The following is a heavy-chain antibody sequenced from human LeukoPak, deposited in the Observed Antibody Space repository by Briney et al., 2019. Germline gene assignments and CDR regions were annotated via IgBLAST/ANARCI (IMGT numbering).Heavy chain of an antibody. D-gene: IGHD4-17*01. CDR1: GGSISSYY. Sequence: PSETLSLTCTVSGGSISSYYWSWIRQPGGKGLEWMGRIYTSGSTNYNPSLKSRVTMSVDTSKNQFSLKLSSVTAADTAVYYCAREAYGDYPRPFDPWGQGTLVTVSS. V-gene: IGHV4-4*07. J-gene: IGHJ5*02. CDR2: IYTSGST. CDR3: AREAYGDYPRPFDP.